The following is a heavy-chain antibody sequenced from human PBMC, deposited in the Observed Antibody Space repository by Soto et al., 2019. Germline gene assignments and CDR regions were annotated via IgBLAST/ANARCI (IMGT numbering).Heavy chain of an antibody. V-gene: IGHV2-5*02. Sequence: QITLKESGPTLVKPTQTLTLTCSFSGFSLSTSGMGVGWIRQPPEKALEWLALIFWDDDKRYSPSLKSRLTIPKDTSKTQWIWKLPNLDRVDTATSYCAHIYPGTGGHFDSGGRGTLVPVSS. CDR3: AHIYPGTGGHFDS. CDR1: GFSLSTSGMG. J-gene: IGHJ4*02. D-gene: IGHD2-8*02. CDR2: IFWDDDK.